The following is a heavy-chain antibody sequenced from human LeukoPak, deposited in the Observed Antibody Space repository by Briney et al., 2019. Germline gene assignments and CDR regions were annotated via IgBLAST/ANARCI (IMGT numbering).Heavy chain of an antibody. CDR2: INPSGGST. CDR3: ARDYPPAIVVVPAAIPYNWFDH. Sequence: GASVKFSCKASGYTFTSYYMHCVRQAPGQGLEWMGIINPSGGSTSYAQKFQGRVTMTRDTSTSTVYMELSSLRSEDTAVYYCARDYPPAIVVVPAAIPYNWFDHWGQGTLVTVSS. D-gene: IGHD2-2*01. CDR1: GYTFTSYY. V-gene: IGHV1-46*01. J-gene: IGHJ5*02.